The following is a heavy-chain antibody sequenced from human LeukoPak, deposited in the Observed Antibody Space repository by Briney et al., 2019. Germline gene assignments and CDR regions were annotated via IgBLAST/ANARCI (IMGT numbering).Heavy chain of an antibody. CDR2: ISAYSGNT. Sequence: ASVKVSCKASGYTFTSYGISWVRQAPGQGLEWMGWISAYSGNTNYAQKFQGRVIMTTDTSTSTAYMDLRSLRSDDTAVYYCARGLAAAGTSYFDYWGQGTLVTVSS. CDR1: GYTFTSYG. CDR3: ARGLAAAGTSYFDY. V-gene: IGHV1-18*01. D-gene: IGHD6-13*01. J-gene: IGHJ4*02.